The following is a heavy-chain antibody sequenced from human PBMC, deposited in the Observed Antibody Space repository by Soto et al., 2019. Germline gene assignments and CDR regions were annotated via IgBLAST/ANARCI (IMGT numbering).Heavy chain of an antibody. CDR1: GFTFSSYG. Sequence: GGSLRLSCAASGFTFSSYGMHWVRQAPGKGLEWVAVIWYDGSNKYYADSVKGRFTISRDNSKNTLYLQMNSLRAEDTAVYYCARDGEVSRLERWLQLYYFDYWGQGTLVTVSS. D-gene: IGHD5-12*01. V-gene: IGHV3-33*01. CDR2: IWYDGSNK. J-gene: IGHJ4*02. CDR3: ARDGEVSRLERWLQLYYFDY.